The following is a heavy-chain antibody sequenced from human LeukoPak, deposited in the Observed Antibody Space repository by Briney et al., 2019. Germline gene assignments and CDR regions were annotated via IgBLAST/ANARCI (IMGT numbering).Heavy chain of an antibody. Sequence: SETLSLTCTVSGGSISTSSYYWGWIRQPPGKGLEWIGSIYYSGSTYYNPSLKSRVTISVDTSKNQFSLKLSSVTAADTAVYYCARPNYYDSSGSFDYWGQGTLVTVSS. V-gene: IGHV4-39*01. J-gene: IGHJ4*02. CDR2: IYYSGST. CDR3: ARPNYYDSSGSFDY. D-gene: IGHD3-22*01. CDR1: GGSISTSSYY.